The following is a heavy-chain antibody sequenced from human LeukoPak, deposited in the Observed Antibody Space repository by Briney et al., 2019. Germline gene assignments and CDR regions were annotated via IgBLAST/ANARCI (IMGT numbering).Heavy chain of an antibody. V-gene: IGHV1-8*03. CDR1: GYTFTSYD. Sequence: ASVKVSCKASGYTFTSYDINWVRQATGQGLEWMGWMNPNSGNTGYAQKFQGRVTITRNTSISTAYMELSSLRAEDTAVYYCARVMVPSYGGHPGTASDYWGQGTLVTVSS. CDR3: ARVMVPSYGGHPGTASDY. CDR2: MNPNSGNT. D-gene: IGHD4-23*01. J-gene: IGHJ4*02.